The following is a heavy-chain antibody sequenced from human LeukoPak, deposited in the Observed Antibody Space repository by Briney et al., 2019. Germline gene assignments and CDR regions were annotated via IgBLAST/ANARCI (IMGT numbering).Heavy chain of an antibody. CDR3: ARDLITISPYYMDV. V-gene: IGHV3-7*01. D-gene: IGHD3-3*01. J-gene: IGHJ6*03. CDR1: GFNMSNYW. CDR2: IDQDGSGK. Sequence: QTGRALRLSCAASGFNMSNYWMSWVRQAPGKGLEWVANIDQDGSGKYYVDSVKGRFTISRDNAKNSLNLQMNSLRAEDTAVYYCARDLITISPYYMDVWGKGTTVTVSS.